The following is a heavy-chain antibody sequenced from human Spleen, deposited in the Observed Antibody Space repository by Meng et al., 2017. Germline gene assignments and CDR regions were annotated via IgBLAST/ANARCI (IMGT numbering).Heavy chain of an antibody. Sequence: QVPLVQAGAEVKKPGSSVKVSCKASGGTFSSYAISWVRQAPGQGLEWMGGNIPIFGTANYAQKFQGRVTITADKSTSTAYMELSGLRSDDTAMYYCARDEDISAAGKLFGDYWGQGTLVTVSS. CDR2: NIPIFGTA. CDR1: GGTFSSYA. J-gene: IGHJ4*02. V-gene: IGHV1-69*06. CDR3: ARDEDISAAGKLFGDY. D-gene: IGHD6-13*01.